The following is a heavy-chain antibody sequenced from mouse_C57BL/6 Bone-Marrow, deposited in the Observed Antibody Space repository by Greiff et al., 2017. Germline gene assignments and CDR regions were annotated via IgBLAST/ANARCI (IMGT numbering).Heavy chain of an antibody. CDR3: ARHHAGFAY. V-gene: IGHV5-6*01. J-gene: IGHJ3*01. Sequence: EVKLVESGGDLVKPGGSLKLSCAASGFTFSSYGMSWVRQTPDKRLERVATISSGGSYTYYPDSVKGRFTISRDNAKNTLYLQMSSLKSEDTAMYYCARHHAGFAYWGQGTLVTVSA. CDR1: GFTFSSYG. CDR2: ISSGGSYT.